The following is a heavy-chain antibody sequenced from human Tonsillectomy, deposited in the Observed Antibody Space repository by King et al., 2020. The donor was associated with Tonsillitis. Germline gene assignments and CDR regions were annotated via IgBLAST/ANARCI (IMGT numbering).Heavy chain of an antibody. J-gene: IGHJ5*02. CDR1: GGSISSYY. D-gene: IGHD1-1*01. CDR3: AGNGLRYQAAYNWFDP. CDR2: IYYSGST. V-gene: IGHV4-59*01. Sequence: VQLQESGPGLVKPSETLSLTCTVSGGSISSYYWSWIRQPPGKGLEWIGYIYYSGSTNYNPSLNSRGTISVDTSKNQFSLRLSSVTAADTAVYYCAGNGLRYQAAYNWFDPWGQGTLVTVSS.